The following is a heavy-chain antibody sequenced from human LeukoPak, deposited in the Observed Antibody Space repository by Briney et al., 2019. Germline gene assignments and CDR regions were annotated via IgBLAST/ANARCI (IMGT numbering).Heavy chain of an antibody. J-gene: IGHJ4*02. CDR3: AKKAQYNGNYPLDY. CDR2: ITNDGSST. Sequence: GGSLRLSCAASGLTFSSHWMHWVRQAPGKGLVWVSRITNDGSSTTYADSVKGRFTISRDNSKNTLYQQMNSLRAEDTALYFCAKKAQYNGNYPLDYWGQGTLVTVSS. V-gene: IGHV3-74*01. CDR1: GLTFSSHW. D-gene: IGHD1-26*01.